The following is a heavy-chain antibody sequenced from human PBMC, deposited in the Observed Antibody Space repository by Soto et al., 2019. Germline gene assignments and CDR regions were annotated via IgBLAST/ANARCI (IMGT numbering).Heavy chain of an antibody. V-gene: IGHV3-23*01. D-gene: IGHD3-10*01. J-gene: IGHJ4*02. CDR3: ARVSTDAYPGSRIFDF. Sequence: EVQLLESGGDLVQPGGSLRLSCVASGITFGRRAMSWVRQAPGEGLEWDSIITDTGGDTKYADSVRGRFTISRDNSKSTLYLQMSSLRVEASAVYYCARVSTDAYPGSRIFDFWGRGTLVTVSA. CDR2: ITDTGGDT. CDR1: GITFGRRA.